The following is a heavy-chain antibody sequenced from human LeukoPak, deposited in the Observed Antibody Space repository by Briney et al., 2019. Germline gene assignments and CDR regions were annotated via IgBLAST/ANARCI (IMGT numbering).Heavy chain of an antibody. D-gene: IGHD6-6*01. J-gene: IGHJ5*02. CDR1: GFTFSSYA. Sequence: GRSLRLSCAASGFTFSSYAMHWVRQAPGKGLELVAVISYDGSNKYYADSMKGRFTISRDNSKNTLYLQMNRLRAEDTAVYYCARDRRASIQDPWGQGTLVTVSS. CDR2: ISYDGSNK. CDR3: ARDRRASIQDP. V-gene: IGHV3-30-3*01.